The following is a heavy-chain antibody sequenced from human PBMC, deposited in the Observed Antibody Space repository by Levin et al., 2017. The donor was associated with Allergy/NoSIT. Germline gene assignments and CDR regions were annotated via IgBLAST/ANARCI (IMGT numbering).Heavy chain of an antibody. J-gene: IGHJ4*02. CDR3: ARGHFDTRGYSNALEY. CDR2: IRYSGTT. CDR1: CGSISPYS. Sequence: SQTLSLTCTVSCGSISPYSWTWIRQSPGKGLDWIGYIRYSGTTSYNPSLEGRLTISLDTSKSQFSLRLSSVTDADTAMYYCARGHFDTRGYSNALEYWGQGILVTVSS. V-gene: IGHV4-59*03. D-gene: IGHD3-22*01.